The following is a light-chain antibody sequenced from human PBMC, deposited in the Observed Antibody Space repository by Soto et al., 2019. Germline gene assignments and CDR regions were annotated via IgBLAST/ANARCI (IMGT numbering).Light chain of an antibody. J-gene: IGLJ7*01. CDR1: SGHSSNI. CDR2: LEGSGNY. Sequence: QLVLTQSSSASASLGSSVKLTCTLSSGHSSNIIAWHQQQPGKAPRYLMKLEGSGNYNKGSGVPDRFSGSSSGADRYLTISTLHFEDEADYYCETCDSNTRVFGGGTQLTVL. CDR3: ETCDSNTRV. V-gene: IGLV4-60*02.